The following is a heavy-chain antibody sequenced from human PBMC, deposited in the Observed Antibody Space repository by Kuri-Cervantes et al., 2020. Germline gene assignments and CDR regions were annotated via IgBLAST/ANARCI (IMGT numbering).Heavy chain of an antibody. Sequence: ASVKVSCKASGYSFGRYGISWVRQAPGQGLEWMGWISAYNGDTNYAQKLQGRVTMTTDTSTSTAYMELRSLRSDDTAMYYCAREGQMVRGRIDYWGQGILVTVSS. V-gene: IGHV1-18*01. CDR1: GYSFGRYG. J-gene: IGHJ4*02. D-gene: IGHD3-10*01. CDR2: ISAYNGDT. CDR3: AREGQMVRGRIDY.